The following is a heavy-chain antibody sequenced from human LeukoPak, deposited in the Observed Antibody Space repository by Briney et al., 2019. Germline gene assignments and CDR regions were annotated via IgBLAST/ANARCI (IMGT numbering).Heavy chain of an antibody. CDR2: INNYGNST. Sequence: QPGGSLRLSCAASGFTFSSYWMHWVRQAPGKGLMWVSRINNYGNSTSYADSVKGRFTISRDNAKNTLYLQMHSLRAEDTAVYYCARAIAVAGTGGYYWGQGALVTVSS. CDR3: ARAIAVAGTGGYY. V-gene: IGHV3-74*01. D-gene: IGHD6-19*01. J-gene: IGHJ4*02. CDR1: GFTFSSYW.